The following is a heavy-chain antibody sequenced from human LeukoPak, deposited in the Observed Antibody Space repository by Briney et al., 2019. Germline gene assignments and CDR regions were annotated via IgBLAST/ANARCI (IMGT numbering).Heavy chain of an antibody. CDR3: ARAQYCGGDCYYFDY. CDR1: GYSISSGYY. V-gene: IGHV4-38-2*02. D-gene: IGHD2-21*02. Sequence: SETLSLTCTVSGYSISSGYYWGWIRPPPGKGLEWIGSIYHSGSTYYNPSLKSRVTISVDTSKNQFSLKLSSVTAADTAVYYCARAQYCGGDCYYFDYWGQGTLVTVSS. CDR2: IYHSGST. J-gene: IGHJ4*02.